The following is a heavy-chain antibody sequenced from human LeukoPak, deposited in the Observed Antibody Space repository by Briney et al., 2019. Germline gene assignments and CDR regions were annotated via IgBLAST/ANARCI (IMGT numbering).Heavy chain of an antibody. Sequence: GGSLRLSCAASGFTFSSHWMHWVRQAPGKGLVWVSRINTDGSSTIYADSVKGRFTISRDNAKNTLYLQMNSLRAEDTAVYYCARGRSGFYFDYWGQGTLVTVSS. J-gene: IGHJ4*02. D-gene: IGHD3-22*01. CDR2: INTDGSST. V-gene: IGHV3-74*01. CDR3: ARGRSGFYFDY. CDR1: GFTFSSHW.